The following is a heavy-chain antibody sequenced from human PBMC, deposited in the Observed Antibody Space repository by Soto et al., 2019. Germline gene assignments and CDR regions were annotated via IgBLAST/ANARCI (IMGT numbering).Heavy chain of an antibody. Sequence: ASVKVSCKASGYTFTSYGISWVRQAPGQGLEWMGWISAYNGNTNYAQKLQGRVTMTTDTSTSTAYMELSSLRSEDTAVYYCARDPLYSSSWYLFDYWGQGTLVTVSS. CDR1: GYTFTSYG. CDR3: ARDPLYSSSWYLFDY. J-gene: IGHJ4*02. D-gene: IGHD6-13*01. CDR2: ISAYNGNT. V-gene: IGHV1-18*04.